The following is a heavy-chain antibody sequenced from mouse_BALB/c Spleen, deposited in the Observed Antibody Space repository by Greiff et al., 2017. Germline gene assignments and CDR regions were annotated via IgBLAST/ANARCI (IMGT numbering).Heavy chain of an antibody. Sequence: VQLKESGPGLVKPSQSLSLTCTVTGYSITSDYAWNWIRQFPGNKLEWMGYISYSGSTSYNPSLKSRISITRDTSKNQFFLQLNSVTTEDTATYYCARRGYGSPYAMDYWGQGTSVTVSS. J-gene: IGHJ4*01. V-gene: IGHV3-2*02. D-gene: IGHD2-1*01. CDR1: GYSITSDYA. CDR3: ARRGYGSPYAMDY. CDR2: ISYSGST.